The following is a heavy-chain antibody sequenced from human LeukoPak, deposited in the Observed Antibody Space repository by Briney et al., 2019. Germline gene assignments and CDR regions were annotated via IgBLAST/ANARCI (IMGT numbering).Heavy chain of an antibody. V-gene: IGHV4-34*01. J-gene: IGHJ3*02. Sequence: SETLSLTCAVYGGSFSGYYWSWIRQPPGKGLEWIGEINHSGSTNYNPSLKSRVTISVDTSKNQFSLKLSSVTAADTAVYYCARQAPRDSSGYYLLQFGAFDIWGHGTMVTVSS. CDR3: ARQAPRDSSGYYLLQFGAFDI. D-gene: IGHD3-22*01. CDR2: INHSGST. CDR1: GGSFSGYY.